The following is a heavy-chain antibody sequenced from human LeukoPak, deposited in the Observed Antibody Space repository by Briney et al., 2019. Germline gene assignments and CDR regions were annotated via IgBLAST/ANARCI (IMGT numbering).Heavy chain of an antibody. CDR3: AREDRLIGYYDSSGYSL. CDR2: IIPIFGTA. Sequence: SVKVSCKASGGTFINYAISWVRQAPGQGLEWMGGIIPIFGTANYAQKFQGRVTITADESTSTAYMELSSLRSEDTAVYYCAREDRLIGYYDSSGYSLWGQGTLVTVSS. CDR1: GGTFINYA. V-gene: IGHV1-69*13. J-gene: IGHJ4*02. D-gene: IGHD3-22*01.